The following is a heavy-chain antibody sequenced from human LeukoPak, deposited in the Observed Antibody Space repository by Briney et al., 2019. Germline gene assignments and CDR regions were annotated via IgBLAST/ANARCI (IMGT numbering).Heavy chain of an antibody. Sequence: GGSLRLSCAASGFTFSDSGMSWVRQAPGKGLEWVSSIDSSGGYMFYADSVKGRFIISRDNAKDSLYLQMNSLRVEDTAVYYCLRGDRRDYWGQGTLVTVSS. CDR1: GFTFSDSG. V-gene: IGHV3-21*06. CDR3: LRGDRRDY. CDR2: IDSSGGYM. J-gene: IGHJ4*02.